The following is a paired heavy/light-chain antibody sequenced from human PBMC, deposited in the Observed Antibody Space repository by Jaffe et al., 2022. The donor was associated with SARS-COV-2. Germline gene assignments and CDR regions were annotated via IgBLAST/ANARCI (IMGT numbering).Light chain of an antibody. CDR3: QQLNRVT. CDR2: AAS. J-gene: IGKJ2*01. Sequence: DIQLTQSPSFLSASVGDRVTITCRASQGISSYLAWYQQKPGKAPKLLIYAASTLQSGVPSRFSGSGSGTEFTLTISSLQPEDFATYYCQQLNRVTFGQGTKLEIK. V-gene: IGKV1-9*01. CDR1: QGISSY.
Heavy chain of an antibody. CDR1: GYSFTSYW. V-gene: IGHV5-51*01. J-gene: IGHJ3*02. Sequence: EVQLVQSGAEVKKPGESLKISCKGSGYSFTSYWIGWVRQMPGKGLEWMGIIYPGDSDTRYSPSFQGQVTISADKSISTAYLQWSSLKASDTAMYYCARRGEQWPGGAFDIWGQGTMVTVSS. CDR3: ARRGEQWPGGAFDI. CDR2: IYPGDSDT. D-gene: IGHD6-19*01.